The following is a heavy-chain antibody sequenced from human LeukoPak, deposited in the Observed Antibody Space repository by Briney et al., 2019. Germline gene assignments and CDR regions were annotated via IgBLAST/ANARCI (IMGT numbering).Heavy chain of an antibody. J-gene: IGHJ3*02. D-gene: IGHD3-3*01. Sequence: GESLRLPCAASGFTLSSYWTSWVRHAPGKGLEWVTSINEDGSAKYYVDSVKGRFTISRDNAKNSLSLQMRSLRAEDTAVYYCSRSGGSGSDIWGQGTMLTVS. V-gene: IGHV3-7*04. CDR1: GFTLSSYW. CDR2: INEDGSAK. CDR3: SRSGGSGSDI.